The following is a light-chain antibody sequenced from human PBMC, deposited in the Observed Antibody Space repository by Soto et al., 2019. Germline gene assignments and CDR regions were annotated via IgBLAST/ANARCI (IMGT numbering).Light chain of an antibody. CDR1: QSISSY. J-gene: IGKJ1*01. V-gene: IGKV1-39*01. CDR3: QQSYSTLRT. Sequence: DIQMTQSPSSLSASVGDRVTITCRASQSISSYLNWYQQKPWKAPKLLIYAASRLQSGVPSRFSGSGSGTDFTLTISSLQPEDFATYYCQQSYSTLRTFGQGTKVEIK. CDR2: AAS.